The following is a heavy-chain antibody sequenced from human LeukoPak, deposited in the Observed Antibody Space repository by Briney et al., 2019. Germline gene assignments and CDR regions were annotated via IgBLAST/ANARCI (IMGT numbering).Heavy chain of an antibody. J-gene: IGHJ3*02. Sequence: GGSLRLSCAASGFTFSSYSMNWVRQAPGKGLEWVSSISSSSSYIYYADSVKGRFTISRDNAKNSLYLQMNSLRAEDTAVYYCARDHNPYSSGWFDAFDIWGQGTMVTVSS. CDR1: GFTFSSYS. CDR3: ARDHNPYSSGWFDAFDI. D-gene: IGHD6-19*01. CDR2: ISSSSSYI. V-gene: IGHV3-21*01.